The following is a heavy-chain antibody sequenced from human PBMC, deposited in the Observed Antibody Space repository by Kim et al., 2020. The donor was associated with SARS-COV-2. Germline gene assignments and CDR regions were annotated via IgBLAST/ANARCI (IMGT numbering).Heavy chain of an antibody. Sequence: ASVKVSCKVSGYTLTELSMHWVRQAPGKGLEWMGGFDPEDGETIYAQKFQGRVTMTEDTSTDTAYMELSSLRSEDTAVYYCATGGYDSSGYYPFDYWGQGTLVTVSS. CDR3: ATGGYDSSGYYPFDY. CDR2: FDPEDGET. D-gene: IGHD3-22*01. V-gene: IGHV1-24*01. CDR1: GYTLTELS. J-gene: IGHJ4*02.